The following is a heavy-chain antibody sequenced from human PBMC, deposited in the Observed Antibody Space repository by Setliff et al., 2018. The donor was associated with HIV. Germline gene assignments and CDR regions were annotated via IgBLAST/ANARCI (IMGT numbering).Heavy chain of an antibody. V-gene: IGHV4-34*01. CDR2: INHSGST. J-gene: IGHJ4*02. CDR1: GGSLNDYY. Sequence: PSETLSLTCAVYGGSLNDYYWSWIRLPPGKGLEWIGEINHSGSTNYNPSLKSRVTISVDTSKNQFSLKLTSVTAADTAVYYCARGVRYYFDYWGQGTLVTVSS. CDR3: ARGVRYYFDY.